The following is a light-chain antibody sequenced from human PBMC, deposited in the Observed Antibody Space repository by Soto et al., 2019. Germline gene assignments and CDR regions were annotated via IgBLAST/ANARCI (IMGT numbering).Light chain of an antibody. CDR2: DAS. CDR3: QHYNGYSLT. J-gene: IGKJ4*02. CDR1: QSISQW. V-gene: IGKV1-5*01. Sequence: DIQMTQSPSTLSASVGDRVAITCRASQSISQWVAWYQQKPGRAPELLIYDASKLKSGVPSRFSGSGSGTEFSLTITSLQPDDSAMYYCQHYNGYSLTFGRGTKVEIK.